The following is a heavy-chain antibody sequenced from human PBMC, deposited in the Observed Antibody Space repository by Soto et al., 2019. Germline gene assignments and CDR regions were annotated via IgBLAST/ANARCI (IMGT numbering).Heavy chain of an antibody. Sequence: ASVKVSCKASGYTFTSYAMHWVRQAPGQRLEWMGWINAGNGNTKYSQKFQGRVTITRDKSASTAYMELSSLRSEDTAVYYCARDSSSWYLFVHWGQGTLVTVSS. CDR1: GYTFTSYA. CDR2: INAGNGNT. D-gene: IGHD6-13*01. CDR3: ARDSSSWYLFVH. J-gene: IGHJ5*02. V-gene: IGHV1-3*01.